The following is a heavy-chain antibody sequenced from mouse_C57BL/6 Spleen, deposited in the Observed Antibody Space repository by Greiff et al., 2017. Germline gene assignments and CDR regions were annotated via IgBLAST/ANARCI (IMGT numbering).Heavy chain of an antibody. CDR2: ISDGGSYT. CDR3: ASGDYYFGY. CDR1: GFSFSSYA. V-gene: IGHV5-4*03. J-gene: IGHJ2*01. Sequence: EVKLVESGGGLVKPGGSLKLSCAASGFSFSSYAMSWVRQTPEKRLEWVATISDGGSYTYYPDNVKGRFTISRDNAKNNLYLQMSHLKSEDTAMYYCASGDYYFGYWGQGATLTVAS.